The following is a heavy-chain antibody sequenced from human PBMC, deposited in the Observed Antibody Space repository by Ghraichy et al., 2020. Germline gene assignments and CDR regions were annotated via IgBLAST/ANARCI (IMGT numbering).Heavy chain of an antibody. CDR2: ITSSGRTI. CDR3: ARGSTVVRFYYYDGMDV. D-gene: IGHD4-23*01. V-gene: IGHV3-48*02. J-gene: IGHJ6*02. CDR1: GFTFSTYS. Sequence: GGSLRLSCVGSGFTFSTYSMNWVRQSPGKGLEWLAYITSSGRTISYADSVKGRFTISRDNAQNSIYLQMKSLRDEDTAVYYCARGSTVVRFYYYDGMDVWGQGTTVTVSS.